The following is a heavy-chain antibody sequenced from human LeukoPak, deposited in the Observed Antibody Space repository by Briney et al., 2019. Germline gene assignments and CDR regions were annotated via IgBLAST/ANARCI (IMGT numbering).Heavy chain of an antibody. V-gene: IGHV1-46*01. Sequence: ASVKVSCKASGYTFTSYYMHWVRQAPGQGVEGMGIINPSGGSTSYAQKFQGRVTMTRDTSTSTVYMELSSLRSEDTAVYYCARALYDFWSGYLVIGYWGQGTLVTVSS. CDR1: GYTFTSYY. J-gene: IGHJ4*02. CDR3: ARALYDFWSGYLVIGY. CDR2: INPSGGST. D-gene: IGHD3-3*01.